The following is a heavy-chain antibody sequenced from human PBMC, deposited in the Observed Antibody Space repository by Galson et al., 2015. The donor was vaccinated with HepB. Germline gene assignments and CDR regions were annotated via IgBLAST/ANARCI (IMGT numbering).Heavy chain of an antibody. CDR3: ARLVVVAPPDYYYYGMDV. CDR2: FYYSDNT. Sequence: SETLSLTCTVSGASITNNNYYWGWIRQPPGRGLEWIGSFYYSDNTHYNPSLKSRVSISVDTSKNQFSLKLSSVTAADTAVYYCARLVVVAPPDYYYYGMDVWGQGTTVTVSS. CDR1: GASITNNNYY. V-gene: IGHV4-39*01. D-gene: IGHD2-15*01. J-gene: IGHJ6*02.